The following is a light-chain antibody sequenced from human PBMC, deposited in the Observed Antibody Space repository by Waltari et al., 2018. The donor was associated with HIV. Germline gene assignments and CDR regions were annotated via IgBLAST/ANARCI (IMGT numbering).Light chain of an antibody. CDR3: SSYTSSSKGV. J-gene: IGLJ1*01. V-gene: IGLV2-14*01. CDR2: EVS. Sequence: QSALTQPASVSGSPGQSITISCTGTSGDVGGYNYVSWYQQHPGKAPKLMIYEVSNRPSGVSNRFSGSKSGNTASLTISGLQAEDEADYYCSSYTSSSKGVFGTGTKVTVL. CDR1: SGDVGGYNY.